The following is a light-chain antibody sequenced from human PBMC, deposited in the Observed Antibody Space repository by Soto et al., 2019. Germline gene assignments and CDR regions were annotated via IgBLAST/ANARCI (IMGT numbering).Light chain of an antibody. J-gene: IGKJ1*01. V-gene: IGKV3-15*01. CDR3: QQYNDWPPERT. CDR1: QSIGTS. CDR2: GAS. Sequence: EVVLTQSPGTLSLSPGERATLSCRASQSIGTSFAWYQQKPGQAPRLLIDGASTRATGVPARFSGSGSGTEFTLTISRLQSEDFAVYYCQQYNDWPPERTFGQGTKVDIK.